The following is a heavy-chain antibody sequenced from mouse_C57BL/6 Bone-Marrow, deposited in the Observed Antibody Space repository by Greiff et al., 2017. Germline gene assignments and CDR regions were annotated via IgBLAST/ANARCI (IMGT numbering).Heavy chain of an antibody. V-gene: IGHV10-1*01. D-gene: IGHD1-1*01. CDR1: GFSFNTYA. J-gene: IGHJ3*01. Sequence: EVQLQQSGGGLVQPKGSLKLSCAASGFSFNTYAMNWVRQAPGKGLEWVARIRSKSNNYATYYADSVKDRFTISRDDSESMLYLQMNNLKTEDTAMYYCGRRDGSRGRFAYWGQGTLVTASA. CDR3: GRRDGSRGRFAY. CDR2: IRSKSNNYAT.